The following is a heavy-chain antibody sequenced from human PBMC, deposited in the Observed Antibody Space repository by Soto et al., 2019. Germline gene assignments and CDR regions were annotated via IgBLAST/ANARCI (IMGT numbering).Heavy chain of an antibody. V-gene: IGHV4-31*03. CDR2: IYYSGST. D-gene: IGHD6-13*01. Sequence: SETLSLTCTVSGGSISSGGYYWSWIRQHPGKGLEWIGYIYYSGSTYYNPSLKSRVTISVDTSKNQFSLKLSSVTAADTAVYYCAREVEAALYYFDYWGQGTLVTVSS. CDR1: GGSISSGGYY. CDR3: AREVEAALYYFDY. J-gene: IGHJ4*02.